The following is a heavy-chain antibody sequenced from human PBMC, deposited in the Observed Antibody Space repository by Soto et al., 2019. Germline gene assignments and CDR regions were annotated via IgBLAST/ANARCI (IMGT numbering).Heavy chain of an antibody. CDR1: GGTFSSYA. CDR3: ARDRCSGGSCYPLFDY. J-gene: IGHJ4*02. V-gene: IGHV1-69*01. CDR2: IIPIFGTA. Sequence: QVQLVQSGAEVKKPGSSVKVSCKASGGTFSSYAISWVRQAPGQGLEWMGGIIPIFGTANYAQKFQGRVTMTADESTSTAYMELRSLRSEDTAVYYCARDRCSGGSCYPLFDYWGQGTLVTVSS. D-gene: IGHD2-15*01.